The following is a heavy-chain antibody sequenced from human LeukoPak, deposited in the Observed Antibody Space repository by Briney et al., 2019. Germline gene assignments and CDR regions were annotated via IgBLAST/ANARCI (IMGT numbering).Heavy chain of an antibody. CDR1: GGSISSSSYY. J-gene: IGHJ4*02. D-gene: IGHD6-6*01. Sequence: SETLSLTCTVSGGSISSSSYYWGWIRQPPGKGLEWIGTIFHSGSTYYNPSLKSRVTISVDTSKNQFSLKLSSVTAADTAVYYCARRPYSSSSGLATYMDVWGQGTLVTVSS. CDR2: IFHSGST. CDR3: ARRPYSSSSGLATYMDV. V-gene: IGHV4-39*01.